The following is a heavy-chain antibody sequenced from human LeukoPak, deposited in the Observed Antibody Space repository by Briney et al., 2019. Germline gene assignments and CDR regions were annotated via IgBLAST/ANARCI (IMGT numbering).Heavy chain of an antibody. D-gene: IGHD5-18*01. J-gene: IGHJ6*03. V-gene: IGHV4-34*01. Sequence: SETLSLTCAVYGGSFSGYYWSWIRQPPGKGLEWIGEINHSGSTNYNPSLKSRVTISADTSKNQFSLKLSSVTAADTAVYYCARLQAQLWWGYYYYMDVWGKGTTVTISS. CDR2: INHSGST. CDR1: GGSFSGYY. CDR3: ARLQAQLWWGYYYYMDV.